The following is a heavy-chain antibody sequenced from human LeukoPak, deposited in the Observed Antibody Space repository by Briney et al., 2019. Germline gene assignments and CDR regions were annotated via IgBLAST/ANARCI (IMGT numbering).Heavy chain of an antibody. CDR1: GFAFNTYA. Sequence: GGSLSLSCTASGFAFNTYAMSWVRQAPGKGLEWVSTISGTGSNRYYADSVRGRFTISRDNSKNTLSLQMNSLRDEDTAVYYCSRGRSGTYYDLDYWGQGTLVTVSS. D-gene: IGHD1-26*01. V-gene: IGHV3-23*01. J-gene: IGHJ4*02. CDR2: ISGTGSNR. CDR3: SRGRSGTYYDLDY.